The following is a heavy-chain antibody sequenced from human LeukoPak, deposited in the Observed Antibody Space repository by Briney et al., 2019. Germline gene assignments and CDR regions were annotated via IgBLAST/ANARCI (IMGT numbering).Heavy chain of an antibody. V-gene: IGHV4-59*12. Sequence: ASETLSLTCTVSGGSISSYYWSWIRQPPGKGLEWIGYIYYSGSTNYNPSLKSRVTISVDTSKNQFSLKLSSVTAADTAVYYCARDDGGYDGTSNWFDPWGQGTLVTVSS. J-gene: IGHJ5*02. CDR3: ARDDGGYDGTSNWFDP. CDR1: GGSISSYY. CDR2: IYYSGST. D-gene: IGHD5-12*01.